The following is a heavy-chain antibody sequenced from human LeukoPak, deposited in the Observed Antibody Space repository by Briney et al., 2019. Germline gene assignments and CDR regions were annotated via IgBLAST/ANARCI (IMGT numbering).Heavy chain of an antibody. D-gene: IGHD1-26*01. CDR1: GFTFSNYW. CDR3: ANALGAHYFDS. J-gene: IGHJ4*02. Sequence: GGSLRLSCAASGFTFSNYWMSWVRQGPGKGLEWVANIKQDGSEKYYVDSVKGRFIISRDNAKNSLCLQMNSLRADDTAVYYCANALGAHYFDSWGQGTLVTVSS. V-gene: IGHV3-7*05. CDR2: IKQDGSEK.